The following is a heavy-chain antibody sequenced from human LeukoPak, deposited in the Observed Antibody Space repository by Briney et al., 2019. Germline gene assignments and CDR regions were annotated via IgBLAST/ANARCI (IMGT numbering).Heavy chain of an antibody. CDR2: ISDSGGST. Sequence: GGSLRLSCAASGFTFSSYTMNWVRQAPGKGLEWLPAISDSGGSTYYADSVKGRFTISRDNSKNTLYLQMSSLRVEDTAVYYCAARRDDFDIWGQGTMVTVSS. J-gene: IGHJ3*02. V-gene: IGHV3-23*01. CDR3: AARRDDFDI. CDR1: GFTFSSYT.